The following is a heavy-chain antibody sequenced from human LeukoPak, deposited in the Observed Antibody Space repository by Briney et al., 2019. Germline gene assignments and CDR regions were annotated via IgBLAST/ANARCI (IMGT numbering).Heavy chain of an antibody. D-gene: IGHD5-18*01. Sequence: GGSLRLSCAASGFTFSNYGMHWVRQAPGKGLEWVAVISYDGSNKYYADSVKGRFTISRDNSKNTLYLQMNSLRAEDTAVYYCAKSTRQLWLQEFDHWGQGTLVTVSS. CDR3: AKSTRQLWLQEFDH. J-gene: IGHJ4*02. CDR2: ISYDGSNK. V-gene: IGHV3-30*18. CDR1: GFTFSNYG.